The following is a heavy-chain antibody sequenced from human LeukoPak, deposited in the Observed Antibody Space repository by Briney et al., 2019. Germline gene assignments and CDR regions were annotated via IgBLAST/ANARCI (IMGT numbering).Heavy chain of an antibody. CDR2: ISYDGSNK. J-gene: IGHJ3*02. Sequence: PGGSLRLSCAASGFTFSSYAMHWVRQAPGKGLEWVAVISYDGSNKYYADSVKGRFTISRDNSKNTLYLQMNSLRAEDTAVYYCARDHQGSYCSGGSCYSRLPFDAFDIRGQGTMVTVSS. D-gene: IGHD2-15*01. CDR3: ARDHQGSYCSGGSCYSRLPFDAFDI. V-gene: IGHV3-30*04. CDR1: GFTFSSYA.